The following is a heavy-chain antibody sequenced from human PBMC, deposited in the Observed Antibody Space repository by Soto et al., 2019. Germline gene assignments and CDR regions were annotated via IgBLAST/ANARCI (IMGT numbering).Heavy chain of an antibody. Sequence: PGGSLRLSCSAPEFIFSSSPINWVRQAAGEGLEYVSGIGTNGGTRYYADSVKGRFTISRDNSQNTLYLQMSSLRPEDTAVYYFLKLPVRGGNSSVSWGQGTLGTGFS. J-gene: IGHJ5*02. CDR2: IGTNGGTR. V-gene: IGHV3-64D*06. CDR1: EFIFSSSP. CDR3: LKLPVRGGNSSVS. D-gene: IGHD3-16*01.